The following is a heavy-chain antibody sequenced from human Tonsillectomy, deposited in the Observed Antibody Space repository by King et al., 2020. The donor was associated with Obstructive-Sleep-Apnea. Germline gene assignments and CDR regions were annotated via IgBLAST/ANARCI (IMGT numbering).Heavy chain of an antibody. Sequence: LQLQESGPGLVKPSETLSLTCTVSGGSISSGGYYWGWIRQPPGKGLEWIGNIFYSGSTYYNPSLKSRVTISVDTSKNQFSLKLSSVTAADTAVYYCARDPGWSLGTTKTNCFDPWGQGTLVTVSS. CDR3: ARDPGWSLGTTKTNCFDP. V-gene: IGHV4-39*07. CDR1: GGSISSGGYY. J-gene: IGHJ5*02. CDR2: IFYSGST. D-gene: IGHD1-1*01.